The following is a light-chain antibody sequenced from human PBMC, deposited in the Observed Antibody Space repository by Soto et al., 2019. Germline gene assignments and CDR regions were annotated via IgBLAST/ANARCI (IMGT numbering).Light chain of an antibody. Sequence: TVMTQSPATLSMSPGDRVALSCRASLTVATNMAWYQQKPGQAPRLLIYGASIRATGVPARFTGSGSGTEFTLTINNLQSEDFAVYYCHQYNTGLRTFGRGTRVEV. J-gene: IGKJ1*01. CDR2: GAS. CDR3: HQYNTGLRT. V-gene: IGKV3-15*01. CDR1: LTVATN.